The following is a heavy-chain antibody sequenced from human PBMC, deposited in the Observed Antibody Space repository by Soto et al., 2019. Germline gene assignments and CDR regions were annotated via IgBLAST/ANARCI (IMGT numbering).Heavy chain of an antibody. D-gene: IGHD5-12*01. Sequence: TLSLTCTVSGGSISSSSYYWGWIRQPPGKGLEWIGSIYYSGSTYYNPSLKSRVTISVDTSKNQFSLKLSSVTAADTAVYYCARPKGDIVAPGYYYYGMDVWGQGT. CDR1: GGSISSSSYY. V-gene: IGHV4-39*01. CDR2: IYYSGST. CDR3: ARPKGDIVAPGYYYYGMDV. J-gene: IGHJ6*02.